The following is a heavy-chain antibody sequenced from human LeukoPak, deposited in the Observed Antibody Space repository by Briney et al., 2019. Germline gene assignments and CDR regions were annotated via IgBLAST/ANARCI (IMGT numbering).Heavy chain of an antibody. CDR3: AKDGYSSSWVPYYYGMDV. Sequence: GGPLRLFCGACGFILSSYGKHWLRQATGKGLEWVEVISYDGSNKYYACSVKGLFTIYRENSKNTLYLQMNSLRAEDTAVYYCAKDGYSSSWVPYYYGMDVWGQGTTVTVSS. CDR1: GFILSSYG. J-gene: IGHJ6*02. CDR2: ISYDGSNK. V-gene: IGHV3-30*18. D-gene: IGHD6-13*01.